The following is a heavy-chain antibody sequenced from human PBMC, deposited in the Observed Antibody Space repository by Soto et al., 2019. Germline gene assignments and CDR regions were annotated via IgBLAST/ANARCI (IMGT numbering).Heavy chain of an antibody. CDR1: GYRFTSYW. J-gene: IGHJ6*02. D-gene: IGHD2-15*01. CDR2: IYPGDSDI. CDR3: ARHGCSGGNWYAQLAGYYYGMDV. Sequence: PGESLKISCKGSGYRFTSYWIGWVRQMPGKGLEWMGIIYPGDSDIRYSPSFQCQVTISADKSISTAYLRWSSLKASDTAMYYCARHGCSGGNWYAQLAGYYYGMDVWGQGTTVTVAS. V-gene: IGHV5-51*01.